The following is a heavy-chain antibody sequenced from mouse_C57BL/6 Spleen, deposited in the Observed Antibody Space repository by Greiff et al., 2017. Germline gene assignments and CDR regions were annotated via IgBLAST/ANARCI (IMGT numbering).Heavy chain of an antibody. CDR2: IRNKANGYTT. Sequence: EVQVVESGGGLVQPGGSLSLSCAASGFTFTDYYMSWVRQPPGKALEWLGFIRNKANGYTTEYSASVKGRFTISRDNSQSILYLQMNALRAEDIATYYCARRTYCNYPSYAMDYWGQGTSVTVSS. CDR3: ARRTYCNYPSYAMDY. V-gene: IGHV7-3*01. D-gene: IGHD2-10*02. J-gene: IGHJ4*01. CDR1: GFTFTDYY.